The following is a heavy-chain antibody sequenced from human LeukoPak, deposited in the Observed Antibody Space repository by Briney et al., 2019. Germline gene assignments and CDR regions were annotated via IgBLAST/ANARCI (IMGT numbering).Heavy chain of an antibody. CDR3: AREPSKYSSSSADY. V-gene: IGHV1-69*05. J-gene: IGHJ4*02. D-gene: IGHD6-6*01. Sequence: SVKVSCKASGGTLSSYAISWVRQAPGQGLEWMGGIIPIFGTANYAQKFQGRVTITTDKSTSTAYMELSSLRSEDTAVYYCAREPSKYSSSSADYWGQGHLVTVSS. CDR2: IIPIFGTA. CDR1: GGTLSSYA.